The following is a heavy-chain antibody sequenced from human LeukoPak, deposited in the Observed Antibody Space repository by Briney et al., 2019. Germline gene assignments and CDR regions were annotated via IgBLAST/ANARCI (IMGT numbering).Heavy chain of an antibody. D-gene: IGHD5-18*01. CDR1: GYTFTNYW. CDR3: ARLGTAIVARYFDF. J-gene: IGHJ4*02. Sequence: KPGESLKISCKASGYTFTNYWIGWVRQMPGKGLEWMGTIYPGDSDTRYSPSFQGQVSISADKSTNTAYLQWSSLKASDTAIYYCARLGTAIVARYFDFWGQGTLVTVSS. V-gene: IGHV5-51*03. CDR2: IYPGDSDT.